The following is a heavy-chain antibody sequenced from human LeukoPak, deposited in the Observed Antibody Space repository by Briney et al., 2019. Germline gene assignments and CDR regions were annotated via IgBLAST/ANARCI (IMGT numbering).Heavy chain of an antibody. CDR3: ARHTYYDFWSGSGPRWDY. Sequence: SETLSLTCTVSGGSISSSSYYWGWIRQPPGKGLDWIGSICYSGSTYYNPSLKSRVTISVDTSKNQFSLKLSSVTAADTAVYYCARHTYYDFWSGSGPRWDYWGQGTLVTVSS. V-gene: IGHV4-39*01. J-gene: IGHJ4*02. CDR1: GGSISSSSYY. D-gene: IGHD3-3*01. CDR2: ICYSGST.